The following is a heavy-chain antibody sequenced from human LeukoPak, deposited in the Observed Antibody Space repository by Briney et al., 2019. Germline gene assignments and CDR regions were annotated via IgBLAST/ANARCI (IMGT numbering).Heavy chain of an antibody. CDR1: GYTLTGYY. V-gene: IGHV1-2*04. J-gene: IGHJ6*02. CDR3: ARDSVDRYRMEYGMDV. D-gene: IGHD4-23*01. CDR2: INPNSGGT. Sequence: ASVKVSCKASGYTLTGYYMHWVRQAPGQGLEWMGWINPNSGGTNYAQKFQGWVTMTRDTSISTAYMELSRLRSDDTAVYYCARDSVDRYRMEYGMDVWGQGTTVTVSS.